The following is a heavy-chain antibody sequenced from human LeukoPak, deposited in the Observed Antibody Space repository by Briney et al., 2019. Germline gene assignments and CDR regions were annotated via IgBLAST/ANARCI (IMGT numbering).Heavy chain of an antibody. D-gene: IGHD4-17*01. Sequence: GESLKISCQGSGYHFNTYWVAWVRQLPGKGLGWMGIIRPMNSDVRYSPSFQGQVAISADRSINTAYLQWSSLTASDTAMYYCASRPFETTVVPWDFYWGQGTQVTVSS. V-gene: IGHV5-51*01. CDR1: GYHFNTYW. CDR3: ASRPFETTVVPWDFY. J-gene: IGHJ4*02. CDR2: IRPMNSDV.